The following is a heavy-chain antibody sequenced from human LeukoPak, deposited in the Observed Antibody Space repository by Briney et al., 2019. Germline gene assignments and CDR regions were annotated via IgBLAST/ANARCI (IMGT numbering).Heavy chain of an antibody. J-gene: IGHJ4*02. CDR1: GFTFSSYA. D-gene: IGHD7-27*01. CDR3: ATRDGLLGYFDY. CDR2: ISYDGSNK. V-gene: IGHV3-30-3*01. Sequence: GGSLRLSCAASGFTFSSYAVHWVRQAPGKGLEWVAVISYDGSNKYYADSVKGRFTISRDNSKNTLYLQMNSLRAEDTAVYYCATRDGLLGYFDYWGQGTLVTVSS.